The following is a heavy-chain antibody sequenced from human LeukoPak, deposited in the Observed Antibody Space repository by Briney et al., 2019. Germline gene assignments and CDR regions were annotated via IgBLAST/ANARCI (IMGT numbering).Heavy chain of an antibody. CDR1: GVSISSHF. V-gene: IGHV4-59*11. J-gene: IGHJ4*02. Sequence: KPSETLSLTCTVSGVSISSHFWSWIRLPPGKGLEWIGYFSDRGGPNYNPSLKSRVTISGDTSKNQVSLKLRSVTAADTAIYYCARDYDYFDYWGQGTQVTVAS. CDR3: ARDYDYFDY. CDR2: FSDRGGP. D-gene: IGHD3-16*01.